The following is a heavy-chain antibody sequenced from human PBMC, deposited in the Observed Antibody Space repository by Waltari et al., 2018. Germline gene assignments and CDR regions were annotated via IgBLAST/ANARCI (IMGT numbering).Heavy chain of an antibody. CDR2: ISYDGSNK. J-gene: IGHJ4*02. CDR1: GFTFSSYA. Sequence: QVQLVESGGGVVQPGRSLRLSCAASGFTFSSYAMPWVRQAPGKGLEWVAVISYDGSNKYYADSVKGRFTISRDNSKNTLYLQMNSLRAEDTAVYYCARDQADTAMVDYWGQGTLVTVSS. D-gene: IGHD5-18*01. V-gene: IGHV3-30*04. CDR3: ARDQADTAMVDY.